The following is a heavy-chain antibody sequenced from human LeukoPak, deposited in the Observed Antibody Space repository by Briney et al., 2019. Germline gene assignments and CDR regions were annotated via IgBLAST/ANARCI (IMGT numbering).Heavy chain of an antibody. J-gene: IGHJ6*03. CDR3: ARGPKDYYYYYYMDV. Sequence: GSSVKVSCKASGGTFISYAISWVRQAPGQGLEWMGGIIPIFGTANYAQKFQGRVTITADESTSTAYMELSSLRSEDTAVYYCARGPKDYYYYYYMDVWGKGTTVTVSS. V-gene: IGHV1-69*01. CDR2: IIPIFGTA. CDR1: GGTFISYA.